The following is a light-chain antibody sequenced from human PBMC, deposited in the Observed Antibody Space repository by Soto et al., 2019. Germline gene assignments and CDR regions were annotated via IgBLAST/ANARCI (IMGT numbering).Light chain of an antibody. CDR1: QRVSRN. CDR2: DAS. V-gene: IGKV3-15*01. CDR3: QQYNNWPPWT. Sequence: EIVMTQSPATLSVSPGERATLSCRASQRVSRNFAWYQQKPGQAPRLLIYDASTRATGIPDRFSGSGSETEFTLTISSLQSEDYAIYYCQQYNNWPPWTFGQGTKVEIK. J-gene: IGKJ1*01.